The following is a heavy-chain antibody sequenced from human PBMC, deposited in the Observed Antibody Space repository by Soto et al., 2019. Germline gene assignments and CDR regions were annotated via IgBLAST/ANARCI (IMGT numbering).Heavy chain of an antibody. J-gene: IGHJ4*02. CDR2: IYTSGST. D-gene: IGHD1-26*01. Sequence: SETLSLTCTVSGGSISSYYWSWIRQPAGKGLKWIGRIYTSGSTNYNPSLKSRVTISGDTSKNQFSLKLSSVTAADTAVYYCARSSMGRSGSYIDYWGQGTLVTVLL. V-gene: IGHV4-4*07. CDR1: GGSISSYY. CDR3: ARSSMGRSGSYIDY.